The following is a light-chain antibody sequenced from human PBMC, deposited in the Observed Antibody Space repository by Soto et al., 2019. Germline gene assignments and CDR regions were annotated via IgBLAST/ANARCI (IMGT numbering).Light chain of an antibody. Sequence: EIVMTQSPATLSVSPGERATLSCRASQSVSSNLAWYQQKPGQAPRLLIYGASTRATGIPARFSGSGSGTEFTLSISSLQSDDFAIYHCQQYHSWPHTFGQGTRLEI. CDR2: GAS. J-gene: IGKJ5*01. V-gene: IGKV3-15*01. CDR3: QQYHSWPHT. CDR1: QSVSSN.